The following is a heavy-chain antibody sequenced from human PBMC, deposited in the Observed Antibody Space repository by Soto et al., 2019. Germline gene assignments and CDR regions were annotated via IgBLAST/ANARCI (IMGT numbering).Heavy chain of an antibody. Sequence: GPEVKKPGASVKVSCEVSGYGFRGQGVSWVRQAPGQRFEWMGWISGYNGNTDYAPKFQGRLSLTTDTSTSTAYMELRGLRFDDTAVYFCTRDRWGFAHDNSDYYPYYFDYWGQGSLVTVSS. J-gene: IGHJ4*02. V-gene: IGHV1-18*01. D-gene: IGHD3-22*01. CDR3: TRDRWGFAHDNSDYYPYYFDY. CDR2: ISGYNGNT. CDR1: GYGFRGQG.